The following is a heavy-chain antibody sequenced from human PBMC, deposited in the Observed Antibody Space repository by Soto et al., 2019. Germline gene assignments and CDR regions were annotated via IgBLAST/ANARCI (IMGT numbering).Heavy chain of an antibody. Sequence: PSETLSLTCAVYGGSFSSYYWSWIRQPPGKGLEWIGEINHSGSTNYNPSLKSRVTISVDTSKNQFSPKLSSVTAADTAVYYCARGLGRGYSYGYFDYWGQGTLVTVSS. D-gene: IGHD5-18*01. CDR3: ARGLGRGYSYGYFDY. V-gene: IGHV4-34*01. CDR1: GGSFSSYY. J-gene: IGHJ4*02. CDR2: INHSGST.